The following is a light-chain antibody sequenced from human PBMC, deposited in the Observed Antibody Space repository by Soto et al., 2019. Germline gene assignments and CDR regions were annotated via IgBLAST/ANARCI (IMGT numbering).Light chain of an antibody. Sequence: QAASVSGSPGQSITISCTGTSSDVGGYNYVSWYQQHPGKAPKLMIYDVSNRPSGVSNRFSGSKSGNTASLTISGLQAEDEADYYCSSYTSSSAVVFGGGTKLTVL. CDR1: SSDVGGYNY. J-gene: IGLJ2*01. V-gene: IGLV2-14*01. CDR2: DVS. CDR3: SSYTSSSAVV.